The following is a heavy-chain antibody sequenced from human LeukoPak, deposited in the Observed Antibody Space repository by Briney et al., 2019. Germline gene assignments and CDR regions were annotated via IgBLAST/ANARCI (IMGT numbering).Heavy chain of an antibody. V-gene: IGHV4-34*01. CDR1: GGSFSGYY. CDR3: ARGRGVWGSYRPYPFGY. J-gene: IGHJ4*02. CDR2: INHSGST. D-gene: IGHD3-16*02. Sequence: SETLSLTCAVYGGSFSGYYWSWIRQPPGKGLVWIGEINHSGSTNYNPSLKSRVTISVDTSKNQFSLKLSSVTAADTAVYYCARGRGVWGSYRPYPFGYWGQGTLATVSS.